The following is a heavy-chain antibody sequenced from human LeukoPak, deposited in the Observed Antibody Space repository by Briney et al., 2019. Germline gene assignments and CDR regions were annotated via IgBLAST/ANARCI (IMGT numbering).Heavy chain of an antibody. J-gene: IGHJ6*02. CDR1: GSTFSSYA. CDR2: ISGSGGST. CDR3: AKDSVFGVVPPTDFDL. D-gene: IGHD3-3*01. Sequence: PGGSLRLSCAASGSTFSSYAMSWVRQAPGKGLEGVSAISGSGGSTYCADSVTGRFTISRDNSKNTLYLQMNSLRAEDTAVYYCAKDSVFGVVPPTDFDLWGQGTTVTVSS. V-gene: IGHV3-23*01.